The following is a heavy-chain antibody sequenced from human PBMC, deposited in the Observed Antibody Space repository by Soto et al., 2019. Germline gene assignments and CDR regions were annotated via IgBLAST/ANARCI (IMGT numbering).Heavy chain of an antibody. V-gene: IGHV1-69*06. J-gene: IGHJ5*02. D-gene: IGHD1-1*01. CDR2: IIPIFGTA. CDR1: GGTFSSYA. Sequence: GASVKVSCKASGGTFSSYAISWVRQAPGQGLEWMGGIIPIFGTANYAQKFRGRVTITADKSTSTAYMELSSLRSEDTAVYYCARGRYNWNEGDWFDPWGQGTLVTISS. CDR3: ARGRYNWNEGDWFDP.